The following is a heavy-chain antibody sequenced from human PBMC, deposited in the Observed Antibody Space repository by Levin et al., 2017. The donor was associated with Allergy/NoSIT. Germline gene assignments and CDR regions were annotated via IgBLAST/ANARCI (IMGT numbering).Heavy chain of an antibody. V-gene: IGHV4-59*08. D-gene: IGHD3-10*01. CDR2: MFYSGNT. CDR3: ARHGGSGSWTVGSWFDP. Sequence: SETLSLTCTVSGGSISSYYWSWIRQPPGKGLEWIGYMFYSGNTTYNPSLKSRATISGDTSKNQFSLKLRSVTAADTAVYYCARHGGSGSWTVGSWFDPWGQGTLVTVSS. CDR1: GGSISSYY. J-gene: IGHJ5*02.